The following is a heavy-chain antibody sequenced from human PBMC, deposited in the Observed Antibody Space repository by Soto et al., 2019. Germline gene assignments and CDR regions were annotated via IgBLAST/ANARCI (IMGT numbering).Heavy chain of an antibody. CDR2: IKRKIDGEAT. V-gene: IGHV3-15*07. CDR3: TTGSVEGV. D-gene: IGHD2-15*01. J-gene: IGHJ6*02. Sequence: EVQLVESGGGLLKPGGSLRLSCAASGFSFSNAWMNWVRQAPGKGLEWVGRIKRKIDGEATDYAAPVKGRFTVSRDDSKSALYLHMNSLKGDDTAVYYCTTGSVEGVWGQGTTVTVSS. CDR1: GFSFSNAW.